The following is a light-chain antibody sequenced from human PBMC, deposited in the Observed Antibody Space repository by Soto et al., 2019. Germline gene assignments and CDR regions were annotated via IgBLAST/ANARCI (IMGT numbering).Light chain of an antibody. V-gene: IGLV1-47*01. Sequence: QSVLTQPASASGTPGQWVTISCSGSTSNIGSNYVFCYQQLPRTAPKLLIYRNYHQPPGVHDRLSGSKSGASVSLIISGLRVEDEAHDYCAAWDDSLSGVVFGGGTKLTVL. CDR3: AAWDDSLSGVV. CDR1: TSNIGSNY. J-gene: IGLJ3*02. CDR2: RNY.